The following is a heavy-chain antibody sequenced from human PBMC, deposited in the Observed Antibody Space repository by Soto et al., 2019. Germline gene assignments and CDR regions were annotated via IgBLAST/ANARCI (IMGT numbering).Heavy chain of an antibody. V-gene: IGHV3-49*03. Sequence: GGSLRLSCTASGFTFGDYAMSWFRQAPGKGLEWVGFIRSKAYGGTTEYAASVKGRFTISRDDSKSIAYLQMNSLKTEDTAVYYCTRAGTDYYGSGSYLLFDYWGQGTLVTVSS. D-gene: IGHD3-10*01. CDR3: TRAGTDYYGSGSYLLFDY. CDR1: GFTFGDYA. J-gene: IGHJ4*02. CDR2: IRSKAYGGTT.